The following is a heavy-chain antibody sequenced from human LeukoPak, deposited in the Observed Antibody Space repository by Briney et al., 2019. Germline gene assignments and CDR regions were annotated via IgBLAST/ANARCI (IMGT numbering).Heavy chain of an antibody. CDR2: IYYSGST. CDR3: ARFFFAGYSSGWYGDY. Sequence: SQTLSLTCTVSGGSISSGGYYWSWIRQHPGKGLEWIGYIYYSGSTNYNPSLKSRVTISVDTSKNQFSLKLSSVTAADTAVYYCARFFFAGYSSGWYGDYWGQGTLVTVSS. V-gene: IGHV4-31*03. D-gene: IGHD6-19*01. J-gene: IGHJ4*02. CDR1: GGSISSGGYY.